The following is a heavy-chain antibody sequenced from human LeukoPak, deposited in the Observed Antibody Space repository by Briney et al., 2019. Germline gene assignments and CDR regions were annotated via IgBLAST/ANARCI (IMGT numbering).Heavy chain of an antibody. V-gene: IGHV4-30-2*01. CDR1: GGSISSGGYY. CDR3: ASTIFGVVIGDY. D-gene: IGHD3-3*01. Sequence: SETLSLTCTVSGGSISSGGYYWGWIRQPPGKGLEWIGYIYQSGSTYYNPSLKSRVTISVDRSKNQFSLKLSSVTAADTAVYYCASTIFGVVIGDYWGQGTLVTVSS. J-gene: IGHJ4*02. CDR2: IYQSGST.